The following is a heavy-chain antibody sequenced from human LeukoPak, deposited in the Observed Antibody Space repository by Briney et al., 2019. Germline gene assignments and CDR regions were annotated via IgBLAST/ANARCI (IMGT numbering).Heavy chain of an antibody. CDR1: GFTFSDYY. V-gene: IGHV3-11*01. CDR3: ARGLPATLLDY. CDR2: FSNSATAT. J-gene: IGHJ4*02. D-gene: IGHD2-2*01. Sequence: GGSLRLSCVASGFTFSDYYMSWVRQAPGKGLEWVSYFSNSATATYYAGSVKGRFTISRDSAKNSLYLQMNSLRVEDTAVYYCARGLPATLLDYWGQGTLVTVSS.